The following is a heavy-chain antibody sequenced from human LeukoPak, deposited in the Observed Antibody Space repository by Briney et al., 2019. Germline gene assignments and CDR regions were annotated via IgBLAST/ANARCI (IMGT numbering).Heavy chain of an antibody. CDR3: ARDYYDSSGYSDY. J-gene: IGHJ4*02. CDR2: IWYDGSNK. CDR1: GLTFSSYG. Sequence: GGSLRLSCAASGLTFSSYGMHWVRQAPGKGLEWVAVIWYDGSNKYYADSVKGRFTISRDNSKNTLYLQMNSLRAEDTAVYYCARDYYDSSGYSDYWGQGTLVTVSS. V-gene: IGHV3-33*01. D-gene: IGHD3-22*01.